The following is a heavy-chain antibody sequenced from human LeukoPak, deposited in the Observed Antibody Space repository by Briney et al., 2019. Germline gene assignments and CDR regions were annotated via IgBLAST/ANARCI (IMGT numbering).Heavy chain of an antibody. CDR3: ARGTPTTRDFDY. Sequence: RGSLRLSCTVSGFTVSSNSMSWVRQAPGKGLEWVSFIYSDNTHYSDSVKGRFTISRDNSKNTLYLQMNSLRAEDTAVYYCARGTPTTRDFDYWGQGTLVTVSS. CDR2: IYSDNT. V-gene: IGHV3-53*01. CDR1: GFTVSSNS. J-gene: IGHJ4*02. D-gene: IGHD4-11*01.